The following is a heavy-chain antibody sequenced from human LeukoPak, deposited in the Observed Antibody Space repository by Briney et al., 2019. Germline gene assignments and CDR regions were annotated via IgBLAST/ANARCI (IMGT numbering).Heavy chain of an antibody. V-gene: IGHV4-59*01. CDR1: GGSISSYY. D-gene: IGHD3-3*01. J-gene: IGHJ4*02. CDR3: ARSGEIFGVVGFDY. CDR2: IYYSGST. Sequence: PSETLSLTCTVSGGSISSYYWSWIRQPPGKGLEWIGYIYYSGSTNYNPSLKSRVTISVDTSKNQFSLKLSSVTAADTAVYYCARSGEIFGVVGFDYWGQGTLVTVSS.